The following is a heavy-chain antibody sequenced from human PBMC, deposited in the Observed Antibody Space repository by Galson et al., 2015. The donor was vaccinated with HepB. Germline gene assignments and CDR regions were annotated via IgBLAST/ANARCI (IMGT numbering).Heavy chain of an antibody. J-gene: IGHJ6*03. CDR3: AMGKGIVVVPAAPYYYYYYMDV. D-gene: IGHD2-2*01. CDR1: GYTFTSYG. CDR2: ISAYNGNT. Sequence: SVKVSCKASGYTFTSYGISWVRQAPGQGLEWVGWISAYNGNTNYAQKLQGRVTMTTDTSTSTAYMELRSLISDDTAVYYCAMGKGIVVVPAAPYYYYYYMDVWGKGTTVTVSS. V-gene: IGHV1-18*01.